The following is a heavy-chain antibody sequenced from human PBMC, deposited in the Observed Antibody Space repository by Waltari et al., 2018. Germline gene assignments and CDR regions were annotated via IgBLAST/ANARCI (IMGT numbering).Heavy chain of an antibody. J-gene: IGHJ4*02. Sequence: QVQLQESGPGLVKPSQTLSLTCTVSGASIRSNNFFWSCVRQPAGRAREWIGRIYASGSTHYHPSLKSRVTLSVDTSKHQFSLRLTAVTAADLALYFCARTLEKTYAGWYFDSWGQGTRVTVSS. V-gene: IGHV4-61*02. CDR1: GASIRSNNFF. CDR2: IYASGST. CDR3: ARTLEKTYAGWYFDS. D-gene: IGHD2-2*01.